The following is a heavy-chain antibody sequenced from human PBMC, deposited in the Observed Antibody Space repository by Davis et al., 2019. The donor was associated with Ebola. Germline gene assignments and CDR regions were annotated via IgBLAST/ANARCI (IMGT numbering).Heavy chain of an antibody. CDR2: IYYSGST. CDR1: GGSFSGYY. V-gene: IGHV4-34*01. Sequence: SETLSLTCAVYGGSFSGYYWSWIRQPPGKGLEWIGNIYYSGSTYYNPSLKSRVTISVDTSKNQFSLKLSSVTAADTAVYYCASADTVTTYYFDYWGQGTLVTVSS. D-gene: IGHD4-17*01. CDR3: ASADTVTTYYFDY. J-gene: IGHJ4*02.